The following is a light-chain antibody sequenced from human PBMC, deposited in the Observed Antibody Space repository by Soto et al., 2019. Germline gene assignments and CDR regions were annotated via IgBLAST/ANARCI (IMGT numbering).Light chain of an antibody. CDR3: QSYYSSPHVV. Sequence: QTVLTQPPSVSGAPGQRVTISCTGSSSNIGAGYDVHWYQQLPGTAPKLLIYGNSNRPSGVPDRFSGSKSGTSASLAITGLQAEDEADYYCQSYYSSPHVVFGGGTKVTVL. J-gene: IGLJ2*01. CDR1: SSNIGAGYD. V-gene: IGLV1-40*01. CDR2: GNS.